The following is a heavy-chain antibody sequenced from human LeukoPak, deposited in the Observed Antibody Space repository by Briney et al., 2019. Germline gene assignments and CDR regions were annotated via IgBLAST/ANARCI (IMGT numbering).Heavy chain of an antibody. CDR2: INNDGGRT. V-gene: IGHV3-74*01. CDR1: GFTLSNHW. Sequence: GGSLRLSCVASGFTLSNHWMHWVRQDPGKGLVWISHINNDGGRTTYADSVKSRFTISRDNAKNTLYLQMNSLRAEDTAVYYCARGGAASFDAWGQGTLVTVSS. CDR3: ARGGAASFDA. J-gene: IGHJ5*02. D-gene: IGHD4/OR15-4a*01.